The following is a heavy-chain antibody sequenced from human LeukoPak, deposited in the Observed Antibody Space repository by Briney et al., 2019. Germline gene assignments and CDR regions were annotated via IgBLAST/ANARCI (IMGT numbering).Heavy chain of an antibody. CDR2: INPNSGGT. V-gene: IGHV1-2*02. Sequence: GASVKVSCKASGYTFTGYYMHWVRQAPGQGLEWMGWINPNSGGTNYAQKFQGRVTMTRDTSISTAYMELSRLRSDDTAVYYCAREAPSIAAAVNDIWGQGTMVTVSS. CDR1: GYTFTGYY. J-gene: IGHJ3*02. D-gene: IGHD6-13*01. CDR3: AREAPSIAAAVNDI.